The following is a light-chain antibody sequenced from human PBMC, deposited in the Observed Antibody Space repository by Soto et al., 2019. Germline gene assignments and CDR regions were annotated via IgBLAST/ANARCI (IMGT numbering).Light chain of an antibody. CDR2: DAS. J-gene: IGKJ4*01. CDR3: QQRPNWPLT. V-gene: IGKV3-11*01. Sequence: EIVLTQSPATLSLSPGERATLSCRASQSISSHLAWYQQKPGQAPRLLIYDASNRATGIPARFSGSGSGTDFTLTINSLEPEDFAVYYCQQRPNWPLTFVGGTKVEIK. CDR1: QSISSH.